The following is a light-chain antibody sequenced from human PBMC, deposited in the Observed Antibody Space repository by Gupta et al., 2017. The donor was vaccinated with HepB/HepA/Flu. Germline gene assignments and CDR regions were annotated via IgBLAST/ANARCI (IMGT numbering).Light chain of an antibody. CDR2: DAS. V-gene: IGKV1-33*01. CDR1: QDISKY. J-gene: IGKJ2*01. Sequence: DIQMTQSPSSLSASVGDRVTITCQASQDISKYLNWYQQKPGKAPKLLIYDASNLETGVPSRFSGSGSGRDFTFTISSLQPEDIATYYCQQDDNLPVTFGQGTXLEIK. CDR3: QQDDNLPVT.